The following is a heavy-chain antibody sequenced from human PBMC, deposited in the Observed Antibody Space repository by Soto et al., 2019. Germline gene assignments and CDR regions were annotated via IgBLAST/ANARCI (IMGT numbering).Heavy chain of an antibody. Sequence: KASETLSLTCTVSGGSISSYYWSWIRQPPGKGLEWIGYIYYSGSTNYNPSLKSRVTISVDTSKNQFSLKLSSVTAADTAVYYCARAARPSGDFDYWGQGTLVTVSS. CDR1: GGSISSYY. J-gene: IGHJ4*02. CDR2: IYYSGST. D-gene: IGHD6-6*01. CDR3: ARAARPSGDFDY. V-gene: IGHV4-59*01.